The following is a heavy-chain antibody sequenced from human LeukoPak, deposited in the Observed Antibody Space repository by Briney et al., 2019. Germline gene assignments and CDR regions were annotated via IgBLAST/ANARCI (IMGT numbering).Heavy chain of an antibody. CDR2: ISYDGSNK. V-gene: IGHV3-30-3*01. CDR1: GFTFSSYA. CDR3: AGSYCSSTSCYLSY. J-gene: IGHJ4*02. D-gene: IGHD2-2*01. Sequence: GRSLRLSCAASGFTFSSYAMHWVRQAPGKGLEWVAVISYDGSNKYYADSVKGRFTISRDNSKNTLYLQMNGLRAEDTAVYYCAGSYCSSTSCYLSYWGQGTLVTVSS.